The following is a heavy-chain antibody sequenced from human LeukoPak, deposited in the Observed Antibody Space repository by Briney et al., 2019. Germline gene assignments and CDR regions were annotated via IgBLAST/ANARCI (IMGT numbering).Heavy chain of an antibody. Sequence: GGSLRLSCAASGFTFSTYWMSWVRQAPGKGLEWVANIKQDGSEKYYVDSVKGRFTISRDNAKNSLYLQMNTLRPEDTAVYYCARNYFTAGYSNYDNWFDPWGQGTLVTVSS. CDR3: ARNYFTAGYSNYDNWFDP. J-gene: IGHJ5*02. D-gene: IGHD4-11*01. V-gene: IGHV3-7*01. CDR1: GFTFSTYW. CDR2: IKQDGSEK.